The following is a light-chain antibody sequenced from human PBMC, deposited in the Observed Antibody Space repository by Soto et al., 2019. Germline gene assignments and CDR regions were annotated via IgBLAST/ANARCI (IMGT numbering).Light chain of an antibody. V-gene: IGKV3D-20*02. J-gene: IGKJ5*01. CDR3: QQRSSWPIT. CDR2: DTS. CDR1: QSVGGSS. Sequence: PGERATVSCRASQSVGGSSLAWYQQRPGQAPRLLIYDTSKRATGIPDRFSGSGSGADFTLTISSLEPEDFAVYYCQQRSSWPITFGQGTRLEIK.